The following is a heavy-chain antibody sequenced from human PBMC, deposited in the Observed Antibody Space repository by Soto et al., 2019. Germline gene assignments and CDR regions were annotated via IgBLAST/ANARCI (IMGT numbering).Heavy chain of an antibody. CDR2: INYGENT. Sequence: TLSLTCTVSGGSISSGGYYWSWIRQHPGKGLEWIAYINYGENTYYNPSLKSRVTISVDTSKNQFSLRLSSVTAADTAVYYCARDRIGPNHRFDYWGQGTLVTVSS. CDR1: GGSISSGGYY. J-gene: IGHJ4*02. CDR3: ARDRIGPNHRFDY. V-gene: IGHV4-31*03. D-gene: IGHD3-3*02.